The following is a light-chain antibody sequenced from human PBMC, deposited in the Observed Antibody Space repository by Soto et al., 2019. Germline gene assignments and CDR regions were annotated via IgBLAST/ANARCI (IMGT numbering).Light chain of an antibody. Sequence: EIVLTQSPGTLSLSPGERATLSCRASQSVSSSYLAWYQQKPGQAPRLLIYGASSRATGIPDRFSGSGSGTDFTLTISILEPADFAVNYCQQYGSSPRYTFGQGTKLEIK. CDR1: QSVSSSY. V-gene: IGKV3-20*01. CDR3: QQYGSSPRYT. J-gene: IGKJ2*01. CDR2: GAS.